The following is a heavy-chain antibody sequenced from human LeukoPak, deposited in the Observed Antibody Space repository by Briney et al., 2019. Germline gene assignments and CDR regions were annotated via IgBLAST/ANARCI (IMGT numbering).Heavy chain of an antibody. CDR3: ASLRIAAAGTGGTD. CDR2: INHSGST. D-gene: IGHD6-13*01. V-gene: IGHV4-34*01. CDR1: GGSFSGYY. J-gene: IGHJ4*02. Sequence: SETLSLTCAVYGGSFSGYYWSWVRQPPGKGLEWSGEINHSGSTNYNPSLKSRVTISVDRSKNQFSLKLSSVTAADTAVYYCASLRIAAAGTGGTDWGQGTLVTVSS.